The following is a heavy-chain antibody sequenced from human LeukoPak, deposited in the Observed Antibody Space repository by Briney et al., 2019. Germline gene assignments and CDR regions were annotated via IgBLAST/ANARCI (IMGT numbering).Heavy chain of an antibody. J-gene: IGHJ4*02. CDR1: GGTFINFS. V-gene: IGHV1-69*04. CDR2: IIPIIGME. D-gene: IGHD1-26*01. Sequence: ASVKVSCKASGGTFINFSITWVRQAPGQGPEWMERIIPIIGMEDYAQKFQGRVTITADKSTSTAYMELSSLRSEDTAVYYCATDYFWELPPAAYWGQGTLVTVSS. CDR3: ATDYFWELPPAAY.